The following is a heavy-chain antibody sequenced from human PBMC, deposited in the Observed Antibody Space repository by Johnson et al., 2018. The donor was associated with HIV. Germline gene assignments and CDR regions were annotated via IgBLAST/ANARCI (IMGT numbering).Heavy chain of an antibody. D-gene: IGHD1-26*01. Sequence: VLLVESGGGLVQPGGSLRLSCAASGFTFSSYAMSWVRQAPGQGLEWVSVIYSGGNTNYVDSVKGRLPISRDNSKNTLYLQMNSLRAEDTAVYYCAKGWGRGTFSTDDSFDIWGQGTMVTVYS. CDR1: GFTFSSYA. CDR2: IYSGGNT. CDR3: AKGWGRGTFSTDDSFDI. V-gene: IGHV3-23*04. J-gene: IGHJ3*02.